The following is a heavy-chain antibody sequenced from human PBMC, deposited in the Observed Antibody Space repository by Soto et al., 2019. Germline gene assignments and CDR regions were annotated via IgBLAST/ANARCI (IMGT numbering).Heavy chain of an antibody. D-gene: IGHD2-8*01. J-gene: IGHJ6*02. Sequence: GASLKISCKGSQYRFNSYWIGWVRQRPGKGLGWIGMIYTGDSDAKYSPSFEGQVTMSVGKSISTGNLDWNSLKASDSATYYCARQGSNGAYVYYPMDVWGQGTTVTVSS. CDR3: ARQGSNGAYVYYPMDV. V-gene: IGHV5-51*01. CDR2: IYTGDSDA. CDR1: QYRFNSYW.